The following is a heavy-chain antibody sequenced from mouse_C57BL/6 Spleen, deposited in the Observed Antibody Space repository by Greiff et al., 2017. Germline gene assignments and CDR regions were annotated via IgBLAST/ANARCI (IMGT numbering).Heavy chain of an antibody. CDR2: IYPRSGNT. V-gene: IGHV1-81*01. Sequence: VQLQQSGAELARPGASVQLSCKASGYTFTSYGISWVKQRTGQGLEWIGEIYPRSGNTYYNEKFKGKATLTADKSSSTAYMELRSLTSEDSAVYFCARRDLYYGSSSYYFDYWGQGTTLTVSS. CDR1: GYTFTSYG. D-gene: IGHD1-1*01. CDR3: ARRDLYYGSSSYYFDY. J-gene: IGHJ2*01.